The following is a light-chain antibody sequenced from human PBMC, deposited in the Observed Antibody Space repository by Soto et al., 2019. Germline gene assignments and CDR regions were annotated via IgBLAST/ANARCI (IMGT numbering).Light chain of an antibody. V-gene: IGLV2-8*01. CDR3: SSYAGSNTWV. CDR1: SSDVGVYNY. J-gene: IGLJ2*01. Sequence: QSALTQPPSASGSPGQSVTISCTGTSSDVGVYNYVSWYQQHPGKAPKRMVYEVSKRPSGVPDRFSGSKSGNTASLTVSGLQAEDEADYYCSSYAGSNTWVCGGGTKLTVL. CDR2: EVS.